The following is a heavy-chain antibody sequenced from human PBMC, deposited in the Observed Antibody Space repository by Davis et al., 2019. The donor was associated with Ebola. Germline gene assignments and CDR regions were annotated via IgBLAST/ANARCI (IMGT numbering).Heavy chain of an antibody. D-gene: IGHD2-15*01. CDR3: ARDQVDIVVVVAAPFDY. CDR2: IWYDGSNK. Sequence: PGGSLRLSCAASGFTFSSYGMHWVRQAPGKGLEWVAVIWYDGSNKYYADSVKGRFTISRDNSKNSLYLQMNSLRAEDTAVYYCARDQVDIVVVVAAPFDYWGQGTLVTVSS. V-gene: IGHV3-33*01. CDR1: GFTFSSYG. J-gene: IGHJ4*02.